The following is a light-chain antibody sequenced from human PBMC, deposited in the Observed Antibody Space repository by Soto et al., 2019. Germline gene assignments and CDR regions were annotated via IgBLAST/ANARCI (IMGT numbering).Light chain of an antibody. CDR1: QSVSSNY. Sequence: EIVLTQSPGTLSLSLGERATLSCRASQSVSSNYLAWYQQKPDQAPRLLIYATSSRATGIPDRFSGSGSGTDFTLTITTLEPEDFAVYYCQQYGNSPRYSFGQGTKLEIK. CDR2: ATS. J-gene: IGKJ2*03. V-gene: IGKV3-20*01. CDR3: QQYGNSPRYS.